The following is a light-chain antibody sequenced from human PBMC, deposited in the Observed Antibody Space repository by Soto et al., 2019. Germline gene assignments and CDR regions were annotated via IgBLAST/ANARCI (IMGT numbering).Light chain of an antibody. V-gene: IGKV3-11*01. CDR3: QQRHSWPLT. J-gene: IGKJ4*01. Sequence: EVVLTQSPASLSLSPGERATLSCRASQTIRSLLAWYQQKPGQAPRLLVYDAPNRATGIPARFSGSGSGTDFTLNIGSLETEDFAVYYCQQRHSWPLTFGGGTKVVIK. CDR1: QTIRSL. CDR2: DAP.